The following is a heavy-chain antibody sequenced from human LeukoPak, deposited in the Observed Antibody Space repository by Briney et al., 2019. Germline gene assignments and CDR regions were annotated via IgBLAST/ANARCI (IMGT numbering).Heavy chain of an antibody. Sequence: GGSLRLSCAGSGFIFNNYAMHWVRQPPGKGLEWVSGISWNSGSIDYADSVKGRFTISRDNAKNSLYLQMNSLRVEDTAFYYCAKDNRRHYTSGPNPDSLHWGQGALVTVPS. D-gene: IGHD6-19*01. V-gene: IGHV3-9*01. CDR1: GFIFNNYA. CDR3: AKDNRRHYTSGPNPDSLH. CDR2: ISWNSGSI. J-gene: IGHJ4*02.